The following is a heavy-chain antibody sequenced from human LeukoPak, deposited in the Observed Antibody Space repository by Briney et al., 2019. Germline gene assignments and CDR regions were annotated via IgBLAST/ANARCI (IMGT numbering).Heavy chain of an antibody. CDR1: GYRFTSYW. D-gene: IGHD3-10*01. V-gene: IGHV5-51*01. J-gene: IGHJ4*02. CDR3: ARKLYGSGSYYQRRAGYFDY. CDR2: IYTGESDT. Sequence: GESLKISCKGFGYRFTSYWFGWVRQMHEKGLGWMGIIYTGESDTRYSPSLQGQVTISADKSISTAYLQWSSLKASDTAMYYCARKLYGSGSYYQRRAGYFDYWGQGTLVTVSS.